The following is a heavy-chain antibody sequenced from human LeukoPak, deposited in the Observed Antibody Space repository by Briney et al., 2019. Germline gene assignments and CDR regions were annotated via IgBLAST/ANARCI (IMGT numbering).Heavy chain of an antibody. CDR1: GFTFSTFG. V-gene: IGHV3-23*01. Sequence: PGGSPKLSCAESGFTFSTFGMHRVRQAPGKGLEWVSTISGSDSSTHYADSVKGRFTISRDNSKNTLYLQMNSLRADDTAVYYCAKSGYNRFDYWGQGTLVIVSS. CDR3: AKSGYNRFDY. CDR2: ISGSDSST. J-gene: IGHJ4*02. D-gene: IGHD5-24*01.